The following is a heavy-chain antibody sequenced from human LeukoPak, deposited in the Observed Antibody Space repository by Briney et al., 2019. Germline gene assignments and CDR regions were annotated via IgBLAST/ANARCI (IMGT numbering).Heavy chain of an antibody. CDR2: ISGSGGST. D-gene: IGHD6-13*01. CDR1: GFTFSTFA. CDR3: AKASSSYFDY. V-gene: IGHV3-23*01. Sequence: GGSLRLSCAASGFTFSTFAMSWVRQAPGKGLEWVSAISGSGGSTYYADSVKGRFTISRDNSKNTLYLQMNSLRAEDTAVYYCAKASSSYFDYWGQGTLVTVSS. J-gene: IGHJ4*02.